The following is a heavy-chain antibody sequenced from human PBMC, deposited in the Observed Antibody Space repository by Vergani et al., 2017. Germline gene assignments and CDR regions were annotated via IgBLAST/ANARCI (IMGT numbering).Heavy chain of an antibody. D-gene: IGHD2/OR15-2a*01. CDR2: VYYTGST. CDR3: ARDRDLYCRSTTSCHNWFDP. Sequence: QVQLQESGQGLVKPSETLSLTCTVSGAAIKDFYWSWFRQPPGKGLEWIGYVYYTGSTTYNPSLKSRVTISVDTSNNQFSLRMTSLTAADTAIYYCARDRDLYCRSTTSCHNWFDPWGQGSLVTVSS. CDR1: GAAIKDFY. V-gene: IGHV4-59*01. J-gene: IGHJ5*02.